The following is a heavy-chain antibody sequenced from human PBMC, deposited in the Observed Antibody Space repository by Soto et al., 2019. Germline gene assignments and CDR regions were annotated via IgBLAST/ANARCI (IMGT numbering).Heavy chain of an antibody. D-gene: IGHD2-8*01. Sequence: ASVKVSCKASGYSFTDYHIHWVRQAPGQGLEWLGRINPKSGGTSTAQKFQGWVTMTTDTSISTASMELTRLTSDDTAIYYCARGDSTDCSNGVCSFFYNHGMGVCGQGTTVTASS. J-gene: IGHJ6*01. CDR2: INPKSGGT. V-gene: IGHV1-2*04. CDR3: ARGDSTDCSNGVCSFFYNHGMGV. CDR1: GYSFTDYH.